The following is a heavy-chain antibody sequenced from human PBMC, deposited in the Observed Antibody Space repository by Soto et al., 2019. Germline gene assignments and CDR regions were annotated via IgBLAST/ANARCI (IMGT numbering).Heavy chain of an antibody. J-gene: IGHJ5*02. CDR1: GCSISSYY. V-gene: IGHV4-4*07. CDR2: IYTSGIT. Sequence: QVQLQESGPGLVKPSETLSLTCTVSGCSISSYYWSWIRQPAGKGLEWIGRIYTSGITNYNPSLKSRVTMSVDTSKNQFSLNLSAVTAADTAVYYCARFSATIFGVVIGRWFAPWGQGTLVTVS. CDR3: ARFSATIFGVVIGRWFAP. D-gene: IGHD3-3*01.